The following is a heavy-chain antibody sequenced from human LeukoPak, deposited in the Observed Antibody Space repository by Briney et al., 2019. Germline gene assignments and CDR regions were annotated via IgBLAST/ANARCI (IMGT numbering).Heavy chain of an antibody. CDR1: GYSFTSYW. CDR3: ARLLVRGVIVRAFDI. V-gene: IGHV5-51*01. Sequence: GESLKISCKGSGYSFTSYWIGWVRQMPGKGLEWMGIIYPGDSDTRYSPSFQGQATISADKSISTAYLQWSSLKASDTAMYYCARLLVRGVIVRAFDIWGQGTMVTVSS. CDR2: IYPGDSDT. D-gene: IGHD3-10*01. J-gene: IGHJ3*02.